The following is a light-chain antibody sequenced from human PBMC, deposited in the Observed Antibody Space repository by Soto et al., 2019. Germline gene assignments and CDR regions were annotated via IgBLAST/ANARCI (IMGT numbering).Light chain of an antibody. Sequence: QSVLTQPPSASGTPGQRVTISCSGTSSNIGSNTVNWYQHLPGTAPKLLIYSHNQRPSGVPDRFSGSRSGTSASLANSGLQSADEADYYCATWDDSLNGVVFGGGTKLTVL. CDR3: ATWDDSLNGVV. V-gene: IGLV1-44*01. CDR1: SSNIGSNT. J-gene: IGLJ2*01. CDR2: SHN.